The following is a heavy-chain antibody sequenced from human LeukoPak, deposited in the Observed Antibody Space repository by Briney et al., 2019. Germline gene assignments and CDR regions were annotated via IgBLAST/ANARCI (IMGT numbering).Heavy chain of an antibody. V-gene: IGHV3-30*18. D-gene: IGHD3-22*01. CDR3: AKWGVNHYDSSGYETPVDY. Sequence: PGRSLRLSCAASGFTFSSYGMHWVRQAPGKGLEWVAVISYDGSNKYYADSVKGRFTISRDNSKNTLYLQMNSLRAEDTAVYYCAKWGVNHYDSSGYETPVDYWGQGTLVTVSS. CDR1: GFTFSSYG. J-gene: IGHJ4*02. CDR2: ISYDGSNK.